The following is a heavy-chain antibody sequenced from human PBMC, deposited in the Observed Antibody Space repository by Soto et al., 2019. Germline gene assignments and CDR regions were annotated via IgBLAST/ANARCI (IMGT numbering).Heavy chain of an antibody. CDR3: ARNTAMALPDA. V-gene: IGHV1-18*01. CDR2: ISAYNGNT. CDR1: GYTFTSYA. J-gene: IGHJ4*02. D-gene: IGHD5-18*01. Sequence: QVQLMQSGAEVKKPGASVKVSCKASGYTFTSYAISWVRQAPGQGLEWMGWISAYNGNTKYAQKLQGRVTLTTDTSTSTAYMELRSLRSDDAAVYYCARNTAMALPDAWGQGTLVTVSS.